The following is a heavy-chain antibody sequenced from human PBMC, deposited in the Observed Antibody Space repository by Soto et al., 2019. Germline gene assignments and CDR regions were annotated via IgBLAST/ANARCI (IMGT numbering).Heavy chain of an antibody. CDR3: ARDSFRKYYDFWSGYPHPYYYGMDV. D-gene: IGHD3-3*01. CDR2: IYYSGST. V-gene: IGHV4-59*01. J-gene: IGHJ6*02. CDR1: GGSISSYY. Sequence: SETLSLTCTVSGGSISSYYWSWIRQPPGKGLEWTGYIYYSGSTNYNPSLKSRVTISVDTSKNQFSLKLSSVTAADTAVYYCARDSFRKYYDFWSGYPHPYYYGMDVWGQGTTVTVSS.